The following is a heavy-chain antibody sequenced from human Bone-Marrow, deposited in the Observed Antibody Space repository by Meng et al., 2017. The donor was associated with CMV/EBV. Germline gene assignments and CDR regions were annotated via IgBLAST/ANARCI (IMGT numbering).Heavy chain of an antibody. CDR1: GFTFSSYG. Sequence: GESLKISCAASGFTFSSYGMHWVRQAPGKGLEWVAFIRYDGSNKYYADSVKGRFTIARDNSKSTLYLQMNSLRAEDTAVYYCARGVAAMSYYYGMDVWGQGTTVTGSS. CDR3: ARGVAAMSYYYGMDV. V-gene: IGHV3-30*02. D-gene: IGHD2-15*01. CDR2: IRYDGSNK. J-gene: IGHJ6*02.